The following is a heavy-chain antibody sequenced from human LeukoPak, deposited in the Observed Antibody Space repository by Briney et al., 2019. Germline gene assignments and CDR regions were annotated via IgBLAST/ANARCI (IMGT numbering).Heavy chain of an antibody. CDR1: GYTFTSYG. D-gene: IGHD3-16*02. V-gene: IGHV1-18*01. J-gene: IGHJ5*02. CDR3: ARDNSVGDIAWWFDP. CDR2: ISAYNGNT. Sequence: ASVTVSCKASGYTFTSYGISWVRQAPGQGLEWMGWISAYNGNTNYAQKLQGRVTMTTDTSTSTAYMELRSLRSDDTAVYYCARDNSVGDIAWWFDPWGQGTLVTVSS.